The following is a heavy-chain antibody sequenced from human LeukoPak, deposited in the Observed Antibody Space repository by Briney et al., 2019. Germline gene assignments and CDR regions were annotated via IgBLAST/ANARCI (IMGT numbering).Heavy chain of an antibody. CDR3: ARQLGYCSGGSCYFDS. CDR2: ISGSGGDT. D-gene: IGHD2-15*01. CDR1: GFTFSSYA. Sequence: GGSLRLSCTASGFTFSSYAMSWVRQAPGKGPEWVSAISGSGGDTYNADSVKGRFTISRDNSKTTLYLQMNSLGAEDTAVYYCARQLGYCSGGSCYFDSWGQGTLVTVSS. J-gene: IGHJ4*02. V-gene: IGHV3-23*01.